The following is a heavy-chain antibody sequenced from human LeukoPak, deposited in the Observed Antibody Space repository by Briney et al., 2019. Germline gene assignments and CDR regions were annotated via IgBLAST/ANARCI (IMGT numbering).Heavy chain of an antibody. D-gene: IGHD3-10*01. J-gene: IGHJ3*02. CDR2: IYYSGST. CDR3: AREWFGEGAFDI. CDR1: GVSISSSTYY. Sequence: SETLSLTCTVSGVSISSSTYYWGWIRQPPGKGLEWIGSIYYSGSTYYNPSLKSRVTISVDTSKNQFSLKLSSVTAADTAVYYCAREWFGEGAFDIWGQGTMVTVSS. V-gene: IGHV4-39*02.